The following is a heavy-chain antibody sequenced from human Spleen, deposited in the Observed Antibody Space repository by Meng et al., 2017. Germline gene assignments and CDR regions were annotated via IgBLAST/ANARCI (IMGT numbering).Heavy chain of an antibody. J-gene: IGHJ4*02. CDR2: IYHSGRN. D-gene: IGHD4-11*01. V-gene: IGHV4-34*01. Sequence: QPSEALSTICVVYGGSFSDYYLSWIRQPPGKVLEWIGEIYHSGRNNYNPSLESLANISVDTSQHNLSLKLSSVTVADSAVYYCARGPTTMAHDFDYWGQGTLVTVSS. CDR1: GGSFSDYY. CDR3: ARGPTTMAHDFDY.